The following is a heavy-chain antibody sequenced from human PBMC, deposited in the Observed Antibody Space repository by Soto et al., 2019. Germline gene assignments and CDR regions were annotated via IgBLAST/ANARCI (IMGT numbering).Heavy chain of an antibody. V-gene: IGHV3-23*01. CDR2: ISGSGGST. CDR3: ASPLDRIVGATLGYYYYGMDV. J-gene: IGHJ6*02. D-gene: IGHD1-26*01. Sequence: GGSLRLSCAASGFTFSSYAMSWVRQAPGKGLEWVSAISGSGGSTYYADSVKGRFTISRDNSKNTLYLQMNSLRAEDMAVYYCASPLDRIVGATLGYYYYGMDVWGQGTTVTVSS. CDR1: GFTFSSYA.